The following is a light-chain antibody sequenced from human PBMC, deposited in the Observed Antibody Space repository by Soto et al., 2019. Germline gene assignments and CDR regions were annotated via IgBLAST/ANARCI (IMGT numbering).Light chain of an antibody. Sequence: IIMTHSPVTLSVSPWQGSTLCGRASQSVNSNLAWYQQKPGQAPRLLIYGASTRATSIPASFIGNGSGTEFTLTASSLQPEDFAVYYCQQYNNWPFTFGPGTKVDIK. CDR3: QQYNNWPFT. CDR1: QSVNSN. J-gene: IGKJ3*01. V-gene: IGKV3-15*01. CDR2: GAS.